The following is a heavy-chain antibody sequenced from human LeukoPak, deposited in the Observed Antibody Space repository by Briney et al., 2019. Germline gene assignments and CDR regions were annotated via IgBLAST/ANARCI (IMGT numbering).Heavy chain of an antibody. Sequence: ASVKVSCKASGYTFTSYYMHWVRQAPGQGLEWMGIINPSGGSTSYAQKFQGRVTMTRDTSTSTVYMELSSLRSEDTAVYYCARAQPATLPTYYDILTGYLLYWGQGTLVTVSS. CDR2: INPSGGST. CDR3: ARAQPATLPTYYDILTGYLLY. J-gene: IGHJ4*02. V-gene: IGHV1-46*01. D-gene: IGHD3-9*01. CDR1: GYTFTSYY.